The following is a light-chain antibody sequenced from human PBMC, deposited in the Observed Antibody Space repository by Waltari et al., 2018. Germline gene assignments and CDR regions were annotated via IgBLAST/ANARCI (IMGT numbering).Light chain of an antibody. Sequence: QSALTQPASVSGSPGQSITISCTGTSSDVGNYKLVSWYQQHPGKAPKLMIYAVSKRPSGVSDRFSGSKSGDMASLTSSGLQPEDEAEYFCSSYAGSSKGVFGGGTKVTVL. CDR3: SSYAGSSKGV. CDR2: AVS. CDR1: SSDVGNYKL. J-gene: IGLJ2*01. V-gene: IGLV2-23*02.